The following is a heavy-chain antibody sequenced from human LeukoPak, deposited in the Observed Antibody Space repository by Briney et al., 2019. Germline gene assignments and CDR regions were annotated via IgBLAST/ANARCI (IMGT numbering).Heavy chain of an antibody. J-gene: IGHJ3*02. D-gene: IGHD3-3*01. CDR2: IYYSGST. V-gene: IGHV4-59*12. CDR3: ARGSITRDAFDI. Sequence: SETLSLTCTVSGGSISSYYWSWIRQLPGKRLEWIGYIYYSGSTNYNPSLKSRVTISVDTSKNQFSLKLSSVTAADTAVYYCARGSITRDAFDIWGQGTMVTVSS. CDR1: GGSISSYY.